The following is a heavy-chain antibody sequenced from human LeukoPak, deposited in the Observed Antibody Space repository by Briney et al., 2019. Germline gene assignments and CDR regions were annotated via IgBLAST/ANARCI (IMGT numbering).Heavy chain of an antibody. D-gene: IGHD1-26*01. Sequence: GGSLRLSCAASGFTFSSYAMHWVRQAPGKGLEWVAVISYDGSNKYYADSVKGRFTISRDNSKNTLYLQMNSLRAEDTAVYYCAKRVLTVGALIDYWGQGTLVTVSS. CDR2: ISYDGSNK. V-gene: IGHV3-30-3*02. CDR1: GFTFSSYA. CDR3: AKRVLTVGALIDY. J-gene: IGHJ4*02.